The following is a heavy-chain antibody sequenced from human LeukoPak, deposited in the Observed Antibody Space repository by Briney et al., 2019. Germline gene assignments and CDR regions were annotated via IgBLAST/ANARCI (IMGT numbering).Heavy chain of an antibody. J-gene: IGHJ4*02. CDR2: TYYRSKWSP. V-gene: IGHV6-1*01. Sequence: SQTLSLTCAISGDSVSSNSAAWNWIRQSPPRGLEWLGRTYYRSKWSPDYAVFVKSRITINPDTSKNQFSLHLKSVTPEDTAVYYCARMVGNSPDYWGQGTLVTVSS. CDR1: GDSVSSNSAA. CDR3: ARMVGNSPDY. D-gene: IGHD2/OR15-2a*01.